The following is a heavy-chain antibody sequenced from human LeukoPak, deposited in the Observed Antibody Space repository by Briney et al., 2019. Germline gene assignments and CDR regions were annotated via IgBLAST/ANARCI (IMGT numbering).Heavy chain of an antibody. D-gene: IGHD2-15*01. Sequence: GALRLSCAASGFSFSDYAIHWVRQAPGKGLEWVAVIWYDGSTKYYADSVKGRFTISRDNSKNTLYLQMNSLRDEDTAVYYCAKPRCGGDSCFLTPFDYWGQGTLLTVSS. J-gene: IGHJ4*02. CDR2: IWYDGSTK. V-gene: IGHV3-33*06. CDR3: AKPRCGGDSCFLTPFDY. CDR1: GFSFSDYA.